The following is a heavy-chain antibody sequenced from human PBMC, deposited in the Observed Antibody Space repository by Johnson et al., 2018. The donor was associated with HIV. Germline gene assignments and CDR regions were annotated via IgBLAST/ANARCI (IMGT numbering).Heavy chain of an antibody. J-gene: IGHJ3*02. D-gene: IGHD1-26*01. V-gene: IGHV3-33*06. CDR3: AKDRWGLNDAFDI. CDR2: IWYDGSNK. CDR1: GFTFSSYG. Sequence: VQLVESGGGLIQPGRSLRLSCAASGFTFSSYGMHWVRQAPGKGLEWVAVIWYDGSNKYYADSVKGRFTISRDNSKNTLYLQMNSLRAEDTAVYYCAKDRWGLNDAFDIWGQGTMVTVSS.